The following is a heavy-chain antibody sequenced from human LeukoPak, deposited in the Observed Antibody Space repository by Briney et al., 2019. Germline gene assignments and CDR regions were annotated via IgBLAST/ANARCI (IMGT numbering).Heavy chain of an antibody. CDR1: GFTFSIYA. D-gene: IGHD4-17*01. CDR3: AKSVTTQAYYWYFDL. Sequence: GGSLRLSCAASGFTFSIYAMSWVRQAPGTGLEWVSAIGGSGQNTNYADSVKGRFTISRDNSGNTLYLDMNILRAEDTAVYYCAKSVTTQAYYWYFDLWGRGTLVTVSS. J-gene: IGHJ2*01. CDR2: IGGSGQNT. V-gene: IGHV3-23*01.